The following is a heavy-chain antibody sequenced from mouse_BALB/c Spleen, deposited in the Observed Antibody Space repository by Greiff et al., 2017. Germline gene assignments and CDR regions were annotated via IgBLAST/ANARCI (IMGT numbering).Heavy chain of an antibody. J-gene: IGHJ4*01. CDR2: IYPGSGNT. D-gene: IGHD1-1*01. CDR3: ARRYGSRGAMDY. Sequence: QVQLQQSGAELARPGASVKLSCKASGYTFTDYYINWVKQRTGQGLEWIGEIYPGSGNTYYNEKFKGKATLTADKSSSTAYMQLSSLTSEDSAVYFCARRYGSRGAMDYWGQGTSVTVSS. CDR1: GYTFTDYY. V-gene: IGHV1-77*01.